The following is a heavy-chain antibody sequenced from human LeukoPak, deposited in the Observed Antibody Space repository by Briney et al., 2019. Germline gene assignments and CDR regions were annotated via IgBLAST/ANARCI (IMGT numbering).Heavy chain of an antibody. J-gene: IGHJ4*02. CDR2: IYTSGST. Sequence: SETLSLTCTVSGGSISSYYWSWIRQPAGKGLEWIGRIYTSGSTNYNPSLKSRVTISVDTSKNQFSLKLSSVTAADTAVYYCASSMVRGVPGFYWGQGTLVTVSS. CDR1: GGSISSYY. V-gene: IGHV4-4*07. CDR3: ASSMVRGVPGFY. D-gene: IGHD3-10*01.